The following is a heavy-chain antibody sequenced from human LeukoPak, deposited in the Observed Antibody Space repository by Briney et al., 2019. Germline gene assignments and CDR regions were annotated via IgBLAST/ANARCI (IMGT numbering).Heavy chain of an antibody. D-gene: IGHD4-17*01. CDR2: VLYSGIT. J-gene: IGHJ3*01. CDR3: ARDLTTVTKGFDL. V-gene: IGHV4-59*11. Sequence: SETLSLTCSISGGSITTHYWTWIRQPPGEGLEWIGYVLYSGITNYNPSLRGRIAISVDTSQNQFSLSLRSVTAADTAVYYCARDLTTVTKGFDLWGQGTMVTVSS. CDR1: GGSITTHY.